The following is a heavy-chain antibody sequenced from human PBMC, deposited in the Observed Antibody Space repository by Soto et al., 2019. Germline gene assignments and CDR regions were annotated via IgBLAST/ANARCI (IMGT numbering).Heavy chain of an antibody. CDR3: ARESEDLTSNFDY. CDR1: GFTFSDYP. CDR2: ISSTTNYI. J-gene: IGHJ4*02. V-gene: IGHV3-21*06. Sequence: PGGSLRLSCAASGFTFSDYPMNWVRQAPGKGLEWVSSISSTTNYIYYGDSMKGRFTISRDNAKNSLYLEMNSLRAEDTAVYYCARESEDLTSNFDYWGQGTLVTVSS.